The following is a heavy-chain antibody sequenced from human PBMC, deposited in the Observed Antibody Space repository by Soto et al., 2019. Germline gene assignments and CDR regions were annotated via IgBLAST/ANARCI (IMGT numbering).Heavy chain of an antibody. D-gene: IGHD3-16*01. Sequence: PGGSLRLSCVASVVDFRSYELNWVRQAPGTGLERVSNIRANDESIYYADAVKGRASVSRDNAKNSLFLEMNSLRVDDTAVYYCARETLRYAIDIWGQGPMVTVSS. CDR1: VVDFRSYE. CDR3: ARETLRYAIDI. CDR2: IRANDESI. J-gene: IGHJ3*02. V-gene: IGHV3-48*03.